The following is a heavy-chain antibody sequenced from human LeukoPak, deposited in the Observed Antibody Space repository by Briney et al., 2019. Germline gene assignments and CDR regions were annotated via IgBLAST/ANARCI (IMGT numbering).Heavy chain of an antibody. D-gene: IGHD3-3*01. Sequence: GGSLRLSCAASGFTFSSYAMSWVRQAPGKGLEWVSSLSGSGGSTYYADSVKGRFTISRDNSKSKVYLQMNSLRDEDTAVYYCASTRERFLEWLPNWFDPWGQGTLVTVSS. CDR2: LSGSGGST. CDR3: ASTRERFLEWLPNWFDP. CDR1: GFTFSSYA. J-gene: IGHJ5*02. V-gene: IGHV3-23*01.